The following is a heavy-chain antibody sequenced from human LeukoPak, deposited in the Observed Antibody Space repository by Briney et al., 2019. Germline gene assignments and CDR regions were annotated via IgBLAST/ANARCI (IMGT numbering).Heavy chain of an antibody. CDR2: IYPGDSDT. CDR3: ASYPYYYDSSGYPPGVY. Sequence: GESLKISCKGSGYSFISYWIGWVRQMPGKGLEWMGIIYPGDSDTRYSPSFQGQVTISADKSISTAYLQWSSLKASDTAMYYCASYPYYYDSSGYPPGVYWGQGTLVTVSS. J-gene: IGHJ4*02. D-gene: IGHD3-22*01. V-gene: IGHV5-51*01. CDR1: GYSFISYW.